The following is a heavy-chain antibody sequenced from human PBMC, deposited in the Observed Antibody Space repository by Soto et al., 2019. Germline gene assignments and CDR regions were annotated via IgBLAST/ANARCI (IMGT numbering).Heavy chain of an antibody. CDR3: AKDSTVTTSLYFYYYGFDV. CDR2: VSGRGGST. D-gene: IGHD4-17*01. CDR1: GFTFNHYA. Sequence: VQLLESGGGLVQPGGSLRLACTASGFTFNHYAMSWVRQAPGKGREWVSAVSGRGGSTKYAESVKGRFIISRDNSNSTLYLQMDSLRGEDTAVYYCAKDSTVTTSLYFYYYGFDVWGQGTTVTVSS. V-gene: IGHV3-23*01. J-gene: IGHJ6*01.